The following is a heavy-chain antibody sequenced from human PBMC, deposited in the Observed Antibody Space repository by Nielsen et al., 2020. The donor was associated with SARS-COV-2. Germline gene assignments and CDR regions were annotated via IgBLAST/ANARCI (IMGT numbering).Heavy chain of an antibody. Sequence: ASVKVSCKASGYSFSNFDINWVRQATGQGLEWMGWMNPNSGNTGYAQKFQGRVTMTRNTSISTAYMELSSLRSEDTAVYFCARWPSVVVTAMHRYYFDYWGQGTLVTVSS. J-gene: IGHJ4*02. D-gene: IGHD2-21*02. CDR3: ARWPSVVVTAMHRYYFDY. CDR1: GYSFSNFD. CDR2: MNPNSGNT. V-gene: IGHV1-8*01.